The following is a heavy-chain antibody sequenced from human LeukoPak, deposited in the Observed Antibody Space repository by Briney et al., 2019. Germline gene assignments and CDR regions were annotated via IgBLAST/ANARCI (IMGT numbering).Heavy chain of an antibody. D-gene: IGHD3-22*01. CDR3: ARHGYDSSGYYYDY. V-gene: IGHV4-34*01. CDR2: IYYSGST. J-gene: IGHJ4*02. Sequence: PSETLSLTCAVYGGSFSGYYWSWIRQPPGKGLEWIGSIYYSGSTYYNPSLKSRVTISVDTSKNQFSLKLSSVTAADTAVYYCARHGYDSSGYYYDYWGQGTLVTVSS. CDR1: GGSFSGYY.